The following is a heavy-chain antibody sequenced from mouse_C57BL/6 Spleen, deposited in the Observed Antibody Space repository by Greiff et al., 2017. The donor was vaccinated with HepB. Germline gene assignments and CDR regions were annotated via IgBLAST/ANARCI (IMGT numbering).Heavy chain of an antibody. Sequence: VQLKESGGGLVKPGGSLKLSCAASGFTFSSYAMSWVRQTPEKRLEWVATISDGGSYTYYPDNVKGRFTISRDNAKNNLYLQMSHLKSEDTAMYYCARDERITTVVARAMDYWGQGTSVTVSS. J-gene: IGHJ4*01. CDR3: ARDERITTVVARAMDY. CDR1: GFTFSSYA. V-gene: IGHV5-4*01. D-gene: IGHD1-1*01. CDR2: ISDGGSYT.